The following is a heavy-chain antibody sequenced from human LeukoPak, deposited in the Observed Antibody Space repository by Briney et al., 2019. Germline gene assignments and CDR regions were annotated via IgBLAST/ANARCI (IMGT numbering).Heavy chain of an antibody. V-gene: IGHV4-59*02. CDR2: IYYTET. Sequence: SETLSLTCTVSGGSVSNYYWSWIRQSPGKGLEWIGYIYYTETSYNPSLKSRVTISADTSKNQFSLKLYSVTAADTAVYYCARTTEGYCRGRSCYSYYYMDVWGKGTTVTVSS. CDR3: ARTTEGYCRGRSCYSYYYMDV. D-gene: IGHD2-15*01. CDR1: GGSVSNYY. J-gene: IGHJ6*03.